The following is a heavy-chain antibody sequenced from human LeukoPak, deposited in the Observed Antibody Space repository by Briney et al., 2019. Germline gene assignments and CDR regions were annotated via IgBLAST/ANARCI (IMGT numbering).Heavy chain of an antibody. J-gene: IGHJ5*02. CDR2: ITGSGTST. CDR3: AKEVSSLLSPLDP. CDR1: GFTFSSFA. V-gene: IGHV3-23*01. D-gene: IGHD2/OR15-2a*01. Sequence: GGSLRLSCAASGFTFSSFAICWIRQAPGKGLELDSVITGSGTSTYYADSVKGRFMISRDNSKNTLYLQMSSLRAEDTAVYYCAKEVSSLLSPLDPCGQGTLVTVSS.